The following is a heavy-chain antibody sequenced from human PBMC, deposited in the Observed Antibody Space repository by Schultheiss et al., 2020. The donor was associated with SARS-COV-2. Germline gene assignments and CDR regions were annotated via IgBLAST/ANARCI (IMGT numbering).Heavy chain of an antibody. J-gene: IGHJ5*02. D-gene: IGHD2-15*01. Sequence: SWVRQAPGKGLEWIGYIFYSGSTYYNPSLKSRLTISVDTSKNQFSLKLSSVTAADTAVYYCARDVLGYCSGGSCYSGNWFDPWGQGTLVTVSS. V-gene: IGHV4-31*02. CDR2: IFYSGST. CDR3: ARDVLGYCSGGSCYSGNWFDP.